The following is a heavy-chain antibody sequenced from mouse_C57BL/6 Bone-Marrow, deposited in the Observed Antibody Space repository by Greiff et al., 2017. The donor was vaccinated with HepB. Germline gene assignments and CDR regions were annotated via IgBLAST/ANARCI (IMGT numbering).Heavy chain of an antibody. CDR1: GFTFSDYG. CDR3: ARETTVVDYYAMDY. Sequence: EVKLVESGGGLVQPGGSLKLSCAASGFTFSDYGMAWVRQAPRKGPEWVAFISNLAYSIYYADTVTGRFTISRENAKNTLYLEMSSLRSEDTAMYYCARETTVVDYYAMDYWGQGTSGTVSS. CDR2: ISNLAYSI. J-gene: IGHJ4*01. D-gene: IGHD1-1*01. V-gene: IGHV5-15*01.